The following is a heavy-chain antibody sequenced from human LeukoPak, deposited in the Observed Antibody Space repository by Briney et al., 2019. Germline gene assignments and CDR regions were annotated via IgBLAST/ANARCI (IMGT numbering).Heavy chain of an antibody. CDR3: ARDEEEYCSGGSCSSFRY. CDR2: ISGSSSYK. CDR1: GFIFSHYS. Sequence: GGSLRLSCAASGFIFSHYSMNWVRQAPGKGLEWVSPISGSSSYKYHADSVKGRFTISRDNAKRSLYLQMNSLRAEDTAVYYCARDEEEYCSGGSCSSFRYWGQGTLVTISS. D-gene: IGHD2-15*01. V-gene: IGHV3-21*01. J-gene: IGHJ4*02.